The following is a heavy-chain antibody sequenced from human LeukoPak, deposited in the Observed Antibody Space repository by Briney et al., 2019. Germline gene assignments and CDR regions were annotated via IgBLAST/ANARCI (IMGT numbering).Heavy chain of an antibody. CDR2: ISSTSTYM. CDR1: GFTFSNYS. V-gene: IGHV3-21*04. CDR3: ARGWYYYDSSAYNTFFFDY. Sequence: GGSLRLSCAASGFTFSNYSMNWVRQAPGKGLEWVSSISSTSTYMYYADSVKGRFTISRDNAKNSPYLQMNSLRAEDTAVYYCARGWYYYDSSAYNTFFFDYWGQGTLVTVSS. J-gene: IGHJ4*02. D-gene: IGHD3-22*01.